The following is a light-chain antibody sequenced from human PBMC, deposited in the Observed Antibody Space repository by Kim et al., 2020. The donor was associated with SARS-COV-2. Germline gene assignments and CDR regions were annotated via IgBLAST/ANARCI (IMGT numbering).Light chain of an antibody. Sequence: QSALTQPASVSGSPGQSITISCTGVTSDIGGHNYVSWYQHDPGKAPKLILYDVTNRPSGIPTRFSGSTSGNTASLTISGLQPEDGSDYYCTSYTHVNSLDVVFGGGTKLTVL. CDR3: TSYTHVNSLDVV. CDR1: TSDIGGHNY. V-gene: IGLV2-14*03. CDR2: DVT. J-gene: IGLJ2*01.